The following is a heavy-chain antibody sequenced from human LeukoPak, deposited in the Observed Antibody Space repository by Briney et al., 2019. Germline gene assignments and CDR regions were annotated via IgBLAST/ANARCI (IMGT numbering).Heavy chain of an antibody. CDR2: ISGSNSYI. J-gene: IGHJ4*02. CDR3: AKVTSRIVGLVDY. V-gene: IGHV3-21*04. CDR1: GFTFSSYW. Sequence: GGSLRLSCAASGFTFSSYWMSWVRQAPGKGLEWVSSISGSNSYIFYADSVKGRFTVSRDNAKDSLYLQMNSLRAEDTAVYYCAKVTSRIVGLVDYWGQGTLVTVSS. D-gene: IGHD2-2*01.